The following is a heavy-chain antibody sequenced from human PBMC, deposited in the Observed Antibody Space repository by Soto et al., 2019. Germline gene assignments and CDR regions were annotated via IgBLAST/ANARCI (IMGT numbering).Heavy chain of an antibody. CDR1: GGTFSSYA. CDR3: ARSIVGATYAFDI. V-gene: IGHV1-69*13. Sequence: GASVKVSCKASGGTFSSYAISWVRQAPGQGLEWMGGIIPIFGTANYAQKFQGRVTITADESTSTAYMELSSLRSEDTAVYYCARSIVGATYAFDIWGQGTMVTV. J-gene: IGHJ3*02. D-gene: IGHD1-26*01. CDR2: IIPIFGTA.